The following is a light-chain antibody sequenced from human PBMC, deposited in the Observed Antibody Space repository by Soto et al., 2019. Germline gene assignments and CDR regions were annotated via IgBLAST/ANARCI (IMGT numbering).Light chain of an antibody. CDR3: QQSYTTPIT. CDR1: QTISSH. J-gene: IGKJ5*01. CDR2: AAS. V-gene: IGKV1-39*01. Sequence: DIQMTQSPSSLSASVGDRVIITCRASQTISSHLNWYQQKPGKAPNLLVYAASSLQSGVPSRFTGSGSGTDFTLTISSLQPEDFATYFCQQSYTTPITFGQGTRVEIK.